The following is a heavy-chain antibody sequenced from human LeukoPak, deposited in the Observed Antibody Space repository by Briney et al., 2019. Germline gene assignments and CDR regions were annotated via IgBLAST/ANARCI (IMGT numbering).Heavy chain of an antibody. Sequence: GGSLRLSCVVSGFTFSSYSMTWVRQAPGKGLEWISYISSSSSSTIYYADSVKGRFTISRDNAKNSLYLQMNSLRAEDMAVYYCAKCRSLSPASATNYWGQGTLVTVSS. D-gene: IGHD2-15*01. CDR3: AKCRSLSPASATNY. CDR1: GFTFSSYS. CDR2: ISSSSSSTI. V-gene: IGHV3-48*01. J-gene: IGHJ4*02.